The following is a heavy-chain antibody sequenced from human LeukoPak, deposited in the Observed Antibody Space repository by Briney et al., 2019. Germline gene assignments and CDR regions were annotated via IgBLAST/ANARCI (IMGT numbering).Heavy chain of an antibody. D-gene: IGHD6-13*01. J-gene: IGHJ6*03. CDR1: GGSISGYY. CDR3: ARDRLPYSSSWYHYYYYMDV. CDR2: IYTSGST. V-gene: IGHV4-4*07. Sequence: SETLSLTCTVSGGSISGYYWSWIRQPASKRLEYIGRIYTSGSTNYNPSLKSRVTMSVDTSKNQFSLKLSSVTAADTAVYYCARDRLPYSSSWYHYYYYMDVWGKGTTVTVSS.